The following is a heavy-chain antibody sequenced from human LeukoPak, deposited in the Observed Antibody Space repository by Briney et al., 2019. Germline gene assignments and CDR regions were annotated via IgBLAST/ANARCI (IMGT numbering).Heavy chain of an antibody. CDR2: IFPDGSDT. Sequence: GESLKTSCRGSGYSFTSYWIGWVRQMPGEGLEWMGRIFPDGSDTRYSPSFQGQVTISADKSISTAYLQWSSLKASDTAMYYCARHPLAGRDGYNYPDYWGQGTLVTVSS. CDR3: ARHPLAGRDGYNYPDY. V-gene: IGHV5-51*01. J-gene: IGHJ4*02. D-gene: IGHD5-24*01. CDR1: GYSFTSYW.